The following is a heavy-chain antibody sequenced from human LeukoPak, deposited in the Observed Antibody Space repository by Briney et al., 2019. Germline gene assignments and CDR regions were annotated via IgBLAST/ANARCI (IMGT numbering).Heavy chain of an antibody. CDR1: GYTFTNYA. V-gene: IGHV1-3*03. J-gene: IGHJ6*03. D-gene: IGHD6-13*01. CDR2: INPANGYA. Sequence: GASVKVACKASGYTFTNYAMHWVRQAPGHRPEWLAWINPANGYARYSQDLQGRVIITRDTSASTAYMELSSLRSEDTAVYYCARDQGAKQQLVRLGNYMDVWGKGTTVTISS. CDR3: ARDQGAKQQLVRLGNYMDV.